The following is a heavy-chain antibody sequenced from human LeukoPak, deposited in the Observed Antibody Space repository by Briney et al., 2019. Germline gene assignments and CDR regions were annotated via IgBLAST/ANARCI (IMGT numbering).Heavy chain of an antibody. CDR2: IYTSGSTP. J-gene: IGHJ4*02. D-gene: IGHD4-17*01. CDR1: GGSINSYY. V-gene: IGHV4-4*07. CDR3: ARDFLRDYGDPFDS. Sequence: SETLSLTCTVSGGSINSYYWSWIRQSAGKGLEWIGRIYTSGSTPDYSPSLKSRVTMSIDTSKNQFSLQLSSVTAADTAVYYCARDFLRDYGDPFDSWGQGTLVTVSS.